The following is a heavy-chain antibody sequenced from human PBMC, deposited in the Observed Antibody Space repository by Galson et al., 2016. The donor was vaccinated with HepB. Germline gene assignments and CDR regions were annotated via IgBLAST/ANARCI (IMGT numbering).Heavy chain of an antibody. D-gene: IGHD6-13*01. Sequence: SVKVSCKASGFTSDYIHWVRQASGQGLEWMGIINPNGGTTTYAQKFQGRVSMTRDTSTSTVYMELSSLRAEDTAVYYCAGGGGIEDWLPLDYWGQGALVTVSS. J-gene: IGHJ4*02. V-gene: IGHV1-46*01. CDR3: AGGGGIEDWLPLDY. CDR1: GFTSDY. CDR2: INPNGGTT.